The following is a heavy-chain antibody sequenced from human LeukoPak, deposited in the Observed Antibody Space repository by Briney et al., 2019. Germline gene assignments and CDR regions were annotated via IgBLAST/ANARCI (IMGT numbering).Heavy chain of an antibody. Sequence: ETSETLSLTCAVYGGSFSGYYWSWIRQPPGKGLEWIGEINHSGSTSYNLSLKSRVTISVDTSKNQFSLKLSSVTAADTAVYYCAGRLRWLPFDYWGQGTLVTVSS. J-gene: IGHJ4*02. CDR2: INHSGST. D-gene: IGHD4-17*01. CDR1: GGSFSGYY. CDR3: AGRLRWLPFDY. V-gene: IGHV4-34*01.